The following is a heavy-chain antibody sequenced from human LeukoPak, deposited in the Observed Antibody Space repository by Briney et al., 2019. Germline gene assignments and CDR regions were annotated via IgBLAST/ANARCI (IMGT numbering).Heavy chain of an antibody. CDR2: IRNKANSYTT. CDR1: GFTFSDHD. D-gene: IGHD5-18*01. CDR3: ARRRGGNTYGYDY. Sequence: GGSLRLSCAASGFTFSDHDMDWVRQAPGKGLEWVGRIRNKANSYTTEYAASVKGRFSISRDDSRNTAYLQMNSLKTEDTAVYYCARRRGGNTYGYDYWGQGTLVTVSS. V-gene: IGHV3-72*01. J-gene: IGHJ4*02.